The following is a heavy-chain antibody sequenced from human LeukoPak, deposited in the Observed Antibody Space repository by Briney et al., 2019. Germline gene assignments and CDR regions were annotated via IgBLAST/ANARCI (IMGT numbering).Heavy chain of an antibody. Sequence: GGSLRLSCVGSGFTFRSHAMSWVRQAPGQGLDWVSAISDSGVTAYYADSVKGRFTISRDNSKSTLYLQMNSLRAEDTAVYYCANLNAPYWGNFDYWGQGTLVTVSS. CDR1: GFTFRSHA. D-gene: IGHD3-16*01. V-gene: IGHV3-23*01. CDR3: ANLNAPYWGNFDY. CDR2: ISDSGVTA. J-gene: IGHJ4*02.